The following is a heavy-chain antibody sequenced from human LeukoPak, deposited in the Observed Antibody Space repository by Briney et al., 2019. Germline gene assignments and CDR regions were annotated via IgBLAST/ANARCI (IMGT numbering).Heavy chain of an antibody. CDR1: GYTFTSYA. J-gene: IGHJ4*02. CDR3: ARLPLTTTVVTPFDY. Sequence: GASVKVSCKASGYTFTSYAMHWVRQAPGQRLEWMGWINAGNGNTKYSQKFQGRVTITRDTSASTAYMELSSLRSEDTAVYYCARLPLTTTVVTPFDYWGQGTLVTVSS. CDR2: INAGNGNT. V-gene: IGHV1-3*01. D-gene: IGHD4-23*01.